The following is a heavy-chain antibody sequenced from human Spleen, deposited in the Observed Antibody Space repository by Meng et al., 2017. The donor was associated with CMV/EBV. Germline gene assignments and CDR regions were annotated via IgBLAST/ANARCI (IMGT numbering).Heavy chain of an antibody. J-gene: IGHJ4*02. CDR3: AKDGDMITFGGVLGLDY. V-gene: IGHV3-9*01. CDR2: ISWNSGSI. CDR1: GFTFDDYA. Sequence: SLKISCAASGFTFDDYAMHWVRQAPGKGLEWVSGISWNSGSIGYADSVKGRFTISRDNAKNSLYLQMNSLRAEDTAVYYCAKDGDMITFGGVLGLDYWGQGTLVTVSS. D-gene: IGHD3-16*01.